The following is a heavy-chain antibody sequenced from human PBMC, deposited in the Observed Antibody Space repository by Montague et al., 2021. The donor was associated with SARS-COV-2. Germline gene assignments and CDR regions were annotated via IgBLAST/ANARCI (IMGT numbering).Heavy chain of an antibody. CDR2: VHHSGNS. CDR3: ASYRDYGDYF. D-gene: IGHD4-17*01. V-gene: IGHV4-30-2*01. Sequence: LSLTCGVSGGSVSSAGYSWYWIREPPGKGLKWIGHVHHSGNSYYNPSLKSRVTISRDGPKNQFSLKVTSVTAADTAVYYCASYRDYGDYFWGQGALVTVAS. J-gene: IGHJ4*02. CDR1: GGSVSSAGYS.